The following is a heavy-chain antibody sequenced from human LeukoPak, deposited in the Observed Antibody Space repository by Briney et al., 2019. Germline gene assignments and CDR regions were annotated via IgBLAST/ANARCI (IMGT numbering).Heavy chain of an antibody. Sequence: SETLSLTCTVSGGSISSYYWSWIRQPPGKGLEWIGYIYYSGSNNYNPSLKSRVHISVDTSKNQFSLKLSSVAAADTAGDDCAIEALGYCSGGSCYSAGGYYGMDVWGKGTTVTVSS. CDR1: GGSISSYY. CDR3: AIEALGYCSGGSCYSAGGYYGMDV. J-gene: IGHJ6*04. V-gene: IGHV4-59*01. D-gene: IGHD2-15*01. CDR2: IYYSGSN.